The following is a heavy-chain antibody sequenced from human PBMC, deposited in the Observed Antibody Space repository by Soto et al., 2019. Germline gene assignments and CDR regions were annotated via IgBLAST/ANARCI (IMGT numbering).Heavy chain of an antibody. J-gene: IGHJ6*01. Sequence: GASVKVSCKASGYTFTSYYMHWVRQAPGQGLEWMGFINPSGGSTTYAQNFQGRVTMTRDTSTGTVYMELSSLRSEDTAVYYCAPPPSPGTRWEPFGFWGQGTTVTVSS. CDR3: APPPSPGTRWEPFGF. V-gene: IGHV1-46*01. CDR2: INPSGGST. CDR1: GYTFTSYY. D-gene: IGHD1-26*01.